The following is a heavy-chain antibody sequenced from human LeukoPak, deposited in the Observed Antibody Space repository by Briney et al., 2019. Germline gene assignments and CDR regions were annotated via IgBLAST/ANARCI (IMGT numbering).Heavy chain of an antibody. J-gene: IGHJ4*02. CDR3: AARGQGSSLSYFEY. Sequence: SETLSLTCTVSGGSVSSGSYYWSWVRQPPGKGLEWIGYIYDSGSTKYNPSLKSRVTISVDTSKNQFSLKLSSVTAADTAVYYCAARGQGSSLSYFEYWGQGTLVTVSS. CDR2: IYDSGST. V-gene: IGHV4-61*01. D-gene: IGHD3-10*01. CDR1: GGSVSSGSYY.